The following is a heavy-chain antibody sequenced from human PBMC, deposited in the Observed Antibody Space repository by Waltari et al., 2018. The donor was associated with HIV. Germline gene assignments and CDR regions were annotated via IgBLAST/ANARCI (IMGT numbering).Heavy chain of an antibody. J-gene: IGHJ6*02. V-gene: IGHV3-21*02. CDR2: IRDNYL. CDR1: GFALNTHT. Sequence: EAQVVQSGGGLVKPGGSLRLSCAVSGFALNTHTMNWVRPRPGKGLGWVASIRDNYLVYGGSLEGRCTISRDNANNSLYLEMNNLRVEDTAVYYCAGGQVIVGGWRHYFGMEVWGQGTTVTVS. CDR3: AGGQVIVGGWRHYFGMEV. D-gene: IGHD3-22*01.